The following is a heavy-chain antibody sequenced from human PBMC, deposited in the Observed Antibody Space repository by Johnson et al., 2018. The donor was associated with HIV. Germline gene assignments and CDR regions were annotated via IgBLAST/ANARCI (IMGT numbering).Heavy chain of an antibody. D-gene: IGHD2-2*01. CDR1: GFTFSSYW. CDR3: ASDSTSINFYADAFDF. J-gene: IGHJ3*01. CDR2: IKQDGSEK. V-gene: IGHV3-7*05. Sequence: MLLVESGGGLVQTGGSMRLSCAASGFTFSSYWMSWVRQAPGKGLEWVANIKQDGSEKYYVDSVKGRFTISRDNAKNSLYLQMNSLRAEDTAVYYCASDSTSINFYADAFDFWGQGTVVTVSS.